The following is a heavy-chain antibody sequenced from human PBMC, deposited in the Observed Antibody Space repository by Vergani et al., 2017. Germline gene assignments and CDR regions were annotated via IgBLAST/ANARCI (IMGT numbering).Heavy chain of an antibody. CDR2: ISGSGGST. V-gene: IGHV3-23*01. Sequence: EVQLLESGGGLVQPGGSLRLSCAASGFTFSSYAMSWVRQAPGKGLEWVSAISGSGGSTYYADSVKGRFTISRDKSKNTLYLQMNSLRAEDTAVYYCAKGRAVPVGVDYWGQGTLVTVSS. CDR1: GFTFSSYA. D-gene: IGHD2-2*01. J-gene: IGHJ4*02. CDR3: AKGRAVPVGVDY.